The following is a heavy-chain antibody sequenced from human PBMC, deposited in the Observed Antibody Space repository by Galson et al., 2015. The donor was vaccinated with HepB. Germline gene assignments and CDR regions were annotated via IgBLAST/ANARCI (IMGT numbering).Heavy chain of an antibody. CDR2: IRSRANNYAT. D-gene: IGHD1-26*01. CDR1: GYTFSGSA. V-gene: IGHV3-73*01. J-gene: IGHJ4*02. CDR3: STRGGGYFGTLNY. Sequence: SLRLSCAASGYTFSGSAMHWVRQASGKGLEWVGRIRSRANNYATSYDPSVEGRFTVSRDDSKNTAYQEMNSLKTEDTAVYYCSTRGGGYFGTLNYWGQGTLVAVSS.